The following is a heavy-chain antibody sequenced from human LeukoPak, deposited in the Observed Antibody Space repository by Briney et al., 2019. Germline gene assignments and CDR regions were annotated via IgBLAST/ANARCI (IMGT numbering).Heavy chain of an antibody. Sequence: GGSLRLSCAASGFTFSTFVMHWVRQAPGKGLEWVAVISFDGFNKYYADSVKGRFTISRDNSKNTLYLQMNSLRAEDTAVYYCARERSSGFAGCVNYWGQGTLVTVSS. CDR1: GFTFSTFV. CDR3: ARERSSGFAGCVNY. CDR2: ISFDGFNK. D-gene: IGHD3-10*01. J-gene: IGHJ4*02. V-gene: IGHV3-30*03.